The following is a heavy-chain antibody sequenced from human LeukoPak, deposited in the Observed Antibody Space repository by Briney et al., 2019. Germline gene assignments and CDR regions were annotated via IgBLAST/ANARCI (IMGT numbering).Heavy chain of an antibody. D-gene: IGHD2-2*01. J-gene: IGHJ4*02. CDR2: IKQDGSEK. V-gene: IGHV3-7*01. CDR1: GFTFSSYW. CDR3: AREITWYQLLPMTYCFDY. Sequence: QPGGSLRLSCAASGFTFSSYWMSWVRQAPGKGLEWVANIKQDGSEKYYVDSVKGRFTISRDNAKNSLYLQMNSLRAEDTAVYYCAREITWYQLLPMTYCFDYWGQGTLVTVSS.